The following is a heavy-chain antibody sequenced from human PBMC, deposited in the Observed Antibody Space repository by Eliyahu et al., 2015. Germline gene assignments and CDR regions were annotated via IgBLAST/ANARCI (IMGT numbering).Heavy chain of an antibody. Sequence: EVQLVQSGAEVKKPGXSLXXSXXASGYXXTSYWIGWVRQMPRKGLEWMGIIYPGDSDTRYSPSFQGHVTISADRSISTAYLQWSSLRASDTAMYYCARLPPSGLLPYYFDYCGQGTLVTVSS. CDR1: GYXXTSYW. CDR3: ARLPPSGLLPYYFDY. CDR2: IYPGDSDT. J-gene: IGHJ4*02. D-gene: IGHD3-22*01. V-gene: IGHV5-51*01.